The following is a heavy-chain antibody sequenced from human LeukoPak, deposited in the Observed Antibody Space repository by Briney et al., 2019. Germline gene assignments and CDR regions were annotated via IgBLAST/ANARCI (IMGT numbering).Heavy chain of an antibody. CDR1: GYTFTSYG. V-gene: IGHV1-18*01. Sequence: GASVKVSCKASGYTFTSYGISWVRQAPGQGLEWMGWISAYNGNTNYAQKLQGRVTMTTDTSTSTAYMELRSLRSDDTAVYYCARTILPWFGEFTYYMDVWGKGTTVTVSS. J-gene: IGHJ6*03. CDR2: ISAYNGNT. D-gene: IGHD3-10*01. CDR3: ARTILPWFGEFTYYMDV.